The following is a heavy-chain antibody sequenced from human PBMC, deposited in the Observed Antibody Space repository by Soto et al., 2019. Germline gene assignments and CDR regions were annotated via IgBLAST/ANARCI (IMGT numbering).Heavy chain of an antibody. J-gene: IGHJ6*02. CDR2: IVVGSGNT. D-gene: IGHD1-26*01. V-gene: IGHV1-58*02. CDR3: AAATRGATGTDYYYGMDV. CDR1: GFTFTSSA. Sequence: SVKVSCKASGFTFTSSAMQWVRQARGQRLEWIGWIVVGSGNTNYAQKFQERVTITRDMSTSTAYMELSSLRSEDTAVYYCAAATRGATGTDYYYGMDVWGQGTTVTVSS.